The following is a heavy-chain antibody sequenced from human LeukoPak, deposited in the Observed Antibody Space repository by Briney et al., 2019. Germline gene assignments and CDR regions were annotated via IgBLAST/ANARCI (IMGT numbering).Heavy chain of an antibody. Sequence: SETLSLTCTVSGGSISSYYWSWIRQPPGKGLEWIGYIYYSGSTNYNPSLKSRVTISVDRSKNQFSLKLSSVTAADTAVYYCARVGHYYDSSGYPNWFDPWGQGTLVTVSS. V-gene: IGHV4-59*12. CDR2: IYYSGST. D-gene: IGHD3-22*01. J-gene: IGHJ5*02. CDR3: ARVGHYYDSSGYPNWFDP. CDR1: GGSISSYY.